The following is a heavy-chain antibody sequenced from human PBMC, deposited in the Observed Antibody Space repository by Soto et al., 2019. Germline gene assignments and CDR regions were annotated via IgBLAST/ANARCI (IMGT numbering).Heavy chain of an antibody. CDR2: ISYDSTKT. CDR3: ARTRSAWSDFHYYSLDV. J-gene: IGHJ6*02. D-gene: IGHD1-26*01. V-gene: IGHV3-30*03. Sequence: QVQLVESGGGVVQPGRSLRLSCAASGFTFNSYGMHWVRQGPGNGLEWVAFISYDSTKTYYADSVKGRLTISRDNSNSALYVQMNSLTGEDTAVYYCARTRSAWSDFHYYSLDVWGQGTTVTDSS. CDR1: GFTFNSYG.